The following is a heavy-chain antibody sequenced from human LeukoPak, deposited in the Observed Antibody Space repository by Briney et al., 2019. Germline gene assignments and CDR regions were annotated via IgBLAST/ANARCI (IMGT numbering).Heavy chain of an antibody. CDR1: GYTFTSYG. J-gene: IGHJ4*02. V-gene: IGHV1-18*01. CDR2: ISAYNGNT. D-gene: IGHD5-18*01. CDR3: ARDEISGYSYGHPLDY. Sequence: GASVKVSCKASGYTFTSYGISWVRQAPGQGLEWMGWISAYNGNTNYAQKLQGRVTMTTDTSTSTAYMELRSLRSDDTAVYYCARDEISGYSYGHPLDYWGQGTLVTVSS.